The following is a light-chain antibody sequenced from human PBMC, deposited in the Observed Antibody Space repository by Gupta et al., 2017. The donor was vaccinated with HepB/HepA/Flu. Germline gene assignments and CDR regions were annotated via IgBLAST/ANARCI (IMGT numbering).Light chain of an antibody. Sequence: DIQMTQSPSSLSASVGDRVTITCRASQGIGNDLGWYQQKPGNAPKRLIYAASRLQSGAPSRFSGSGSGTEFTLTISSLQPVDFATYYCRQHNSYPRTFGQGTKVEIK. CDR3: RQHNSYPRT. J-gene: IGKJ1*01. CDR2: AAS. CDR1: QGIGND. V-gene: IGKV1-17*01.